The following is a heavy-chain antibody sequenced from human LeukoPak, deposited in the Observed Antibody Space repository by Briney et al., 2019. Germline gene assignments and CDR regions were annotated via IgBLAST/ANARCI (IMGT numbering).Heavy chain of an antibody. CDR3: TTADYDILTGYYPFDY. D-gene: IGHD3-9*01. CDR1: GFTFSNAW. J-gene: IGHJ4*02. Sequence: GGSLRLSCAASGFTFSNAWMSWVRQAPGKGLEWVGRIKSKTGGGTTEDGAPVKGTFTRSRYDSKNTLYLQMNSLKTDDTAVYYCTTADYDILTGYYPFDYWGQGTLVTVSS. CDR2: IKSKTGGGTT. V-gene: IGHV3-15*01.